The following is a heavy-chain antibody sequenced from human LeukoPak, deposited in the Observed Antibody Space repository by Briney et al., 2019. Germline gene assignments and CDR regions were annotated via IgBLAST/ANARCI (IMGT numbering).Heavy chain of an antibody. V-gene: IGHV4-30-4*08. J-gene: IGHJ6*03. D-gene: IGHD2-2*01. CDR2: IYYSGST. Sequence: PSQTLSLTCTVSGGSISRGDYYWSWIRQPPGKGLEWIGYIYYSGSTYYNPSLKSRFTISVDTSKNQFSLKLSSVTAADTAVYYCARAVAEFVVVPAATYYYYYYMDVWGKGTTVTVSS. CDR1: GGSISRGDYY. CDR3: ARAVAEFVVVPAATYYYYYYMDV.